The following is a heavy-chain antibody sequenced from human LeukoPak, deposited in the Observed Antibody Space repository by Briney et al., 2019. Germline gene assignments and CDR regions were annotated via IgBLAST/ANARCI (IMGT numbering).Heavy chain of an antibody. Sequence: SVKVSCKASGYTFTSYYMHWVRQAPGQGLEWMGGIIPIFGTANYAQKFQGRVTITADKSTSTAYMELSSLRSEDTAVYYRARDVAVAGYGTFDYWGQGTLVTVSS. CDR1: GYTFTSYY. V-gene: IGHV1-69*06. CDR2: IIPIFGTA. J-gene: IGHJ4*02. D-gene: IGHD6-19*01. CDR3: ARDVAVAGYGTFDY.